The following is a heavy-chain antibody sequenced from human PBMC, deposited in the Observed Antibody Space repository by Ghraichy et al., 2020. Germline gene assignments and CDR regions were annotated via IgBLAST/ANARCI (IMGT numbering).Heavy chain of an antibody. J-gene: IGHJ3*02. CDR1: GYTFTGYY. D-gene: IGHD3-22*01. CDR3: ARGSYDSSGYYRLHDAFDI. CDR2: INPNSGGT. V-gene: IGHV1-2*06. Sequence: ASVKVSCKASGYTFTGYYMHWVRQAPGQGLEWMGRINPNSGGTNYAQKFQGRVTMTRDTSISTAYMELSRLRSDDTAVYYCARGSYDSSGYYRLHDAFDIWGQGTMVTVSS.